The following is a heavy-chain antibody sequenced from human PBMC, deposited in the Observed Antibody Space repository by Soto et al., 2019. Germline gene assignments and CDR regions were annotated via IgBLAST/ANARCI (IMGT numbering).Heavy chain of an antibody. J-gene: IGHJ6*03. V-gene: IGHV1-18*01. Sequence: ASVKVSCKASGYTFTSYGISWVRQAPGQGLEWMGWISAYNGNTNYAQKLQGRVTMTTDTSTSTAYMELRSLRSDDTAVYYCARGAAANPFYYYCYTDVWGKATTVTVSS. D-gene: IGHD2-15*01. CDR1: GYTFTSYG. CDR3: ARGAAANPFYYYCYTDV. CDR2: ISAYNGNT.